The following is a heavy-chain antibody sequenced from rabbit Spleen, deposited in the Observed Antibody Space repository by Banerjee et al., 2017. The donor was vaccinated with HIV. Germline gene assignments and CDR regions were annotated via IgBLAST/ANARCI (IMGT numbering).Heavy chain of an antibody. D-gene: IGHD4-1*01. CDR2: IYTGSSGTT. CDR3: ARETSSGWGIVSFYFSL. V-gene: IGHV1S40*01. CDR1: GFSLSSRFY. Sequence: QSLEESGGDLVKPGASLTLTCTASGFSLSSRFYMCWVRQAPGKGLEWIASIYTGSSGTTYYASWAKGRFTISKTSSTTVTLQMTSLTAADTATYFCARETSSGWGIVSFYFSLWGQGTLVTVS. J-gene: IGHJ4*01.